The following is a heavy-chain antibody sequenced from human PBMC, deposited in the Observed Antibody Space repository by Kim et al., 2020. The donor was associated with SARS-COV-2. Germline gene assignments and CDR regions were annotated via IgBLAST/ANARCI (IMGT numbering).Heavy chain of an antibody. V-gene: IGHV3-20*04. D-gene: IGHD6-19*01. CDR1: GFTFGDYG. CDR2: INWNGGST. Sequence: GGSLRLSCAASGFTFGDYGMSWVRQAPGKGLEWVSGINWNGGSTGYADSVKGRFTISRDNAKNSLYLQMNSLRAEDTALYYCARGRKQWLTYDYYYGMDVWGRGTTGTVSS. CDR3: ARGRKQWLTYDYYYGMDV. J-gene: IGHJ6*02.